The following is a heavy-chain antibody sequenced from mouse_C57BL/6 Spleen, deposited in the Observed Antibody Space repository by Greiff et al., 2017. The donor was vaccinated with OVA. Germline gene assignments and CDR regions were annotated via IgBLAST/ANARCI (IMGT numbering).Heavy chain of an antibody. CDR3: GRGGNPYYYAMDY. CDR2: FTMYSDAT. Sequence: LQESGAELVRPGSSVKLSCKDSYFAFMASAMHWVKQRPGHGLEWIGSFTMYSDATEYRENFKGKATFTANTSSSTAYMELSSLTSEDSADYYGGRGGNPYYYAMDYWGKGTSVTVSS. CDR1: YFAFMASA. V-gene: IGHV1-49*01. D-gene: IGHD2-1*01. J-gene: IGHJ4*01.